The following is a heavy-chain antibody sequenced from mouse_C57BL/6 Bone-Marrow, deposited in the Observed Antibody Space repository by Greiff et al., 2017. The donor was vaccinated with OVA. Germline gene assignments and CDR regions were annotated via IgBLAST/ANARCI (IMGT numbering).Heavy chain of an antibody. J-gene: IGHJ3*01. CDR1: GFSLTSYG. CDR3: ARKDYGSSGFAY. D-gene: IGHD1-1*01. CDR2: IWSGGST. V-gene: IGHV2-2*01. Sequence: LQESGPGLVQPSQSLSITCTVSGFSLTSYGVHWVRQSPGKGLEWLGVIWSGGSTDYNAAFISRLSISKDNSKSQVFFKMNSLQADDTAIYYCARKDYGSSGFAYWGQGTLVTVSA.